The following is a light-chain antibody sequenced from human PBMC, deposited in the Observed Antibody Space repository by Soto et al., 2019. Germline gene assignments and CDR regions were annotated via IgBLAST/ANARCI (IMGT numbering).Light chain of an antibody. V-gene: IGKV3-15*01. Sequence: EIVMTQSPATLSVSPGERATLSCRASQSVSSNLAWYQQKPGQAPRLLIYGASTRATGIPARFSGSGSWTEFTLIISSLQSEDFAVYYCQQYNNLPPLTFGGGTKVEIK. CDR2: GAS. CDR1: QSVSSN. CDR3: QQYNNLPPLT. J-gene: IGKJ4*01.